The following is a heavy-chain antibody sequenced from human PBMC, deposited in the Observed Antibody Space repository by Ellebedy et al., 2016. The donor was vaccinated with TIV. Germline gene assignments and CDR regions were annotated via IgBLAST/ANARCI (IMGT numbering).Heavy chain of an antibody. CDR1: GFTFSGYD. Sequence: PGGSLRLSCAASGFTFSGYDMHWVRQAPGRGLEWVAFISFDGSSIYYADSVRGRFTVSRDNYKNTLYQQMSSRRVEDTAIYYCAKYLILNPHVLVTLIDYWGQGTLFTVSS. CDR3: AKYLILNPHVLVTLIDY. V-gene: IGHV3-30*18. CDR2: ISFDGSSI. J-gene: IGHJ4*02. D-gene: IGHD2-21*02.